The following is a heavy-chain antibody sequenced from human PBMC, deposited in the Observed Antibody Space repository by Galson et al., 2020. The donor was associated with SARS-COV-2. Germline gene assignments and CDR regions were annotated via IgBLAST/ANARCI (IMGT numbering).Heavy chain of an antibody. CDR1: GFTFSNAW. CDR2: IGPGGGTT. V-gene: IGHV3-23*01. J-gene: IGHJ3*02. Sequence: GESLKISCAAPGFTFSNAWMSWVRQAPGKGLEWVSDIGPGGGTTHYADSVRGRFTISRDNSKNTLYLQMNSLRAEDTAVYYCAKDRGYYSGIDAFDIWGQGTVVTVSS. D-gene: IGHD3-22*01. CDR3: AKDRGYYSGIDAFDI.